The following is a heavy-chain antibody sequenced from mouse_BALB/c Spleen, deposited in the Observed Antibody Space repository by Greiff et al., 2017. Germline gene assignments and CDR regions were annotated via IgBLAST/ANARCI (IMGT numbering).Heavy chain of an antibody. D-gene: IGHD1-2*01. CDR3: TRTTATGAMDY. J-gene: IGHJ4*01. Sequence: QVQLQQSGAELVKPGASVKLSCKASGYTFTSYYMYWVKQRPGQGLEWIGEINPSNGGTNFNEKFKSKATLTVDKSSSTAYMQLSSLTSEDSAVYYCTRTTATGAMDYWGQGISVTVSS. CDR1: GYTFTSYY. V-gene: IGHV1S16*01. CDR2: INPSNGGT.